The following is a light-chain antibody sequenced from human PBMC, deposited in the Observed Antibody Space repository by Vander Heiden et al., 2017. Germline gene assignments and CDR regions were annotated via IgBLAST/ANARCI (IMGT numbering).Light chain of an antibody. J-gene: IGLJ2*01. Sequence: SSELTQDPAVSVALGQTVRITCQGDSLRSYYASWYQQKPGQAPVLCSDGKNNRPSGIPDRFSGYSSGNTASFTITGAQAEDEADYYCNSQDSSGKQRVFGGGTKLTVL. V-gene: IGLV3-19*01. CDR2: GKN. CDR3: NSQDSSGKQRV. CDR1: SLRSYY.